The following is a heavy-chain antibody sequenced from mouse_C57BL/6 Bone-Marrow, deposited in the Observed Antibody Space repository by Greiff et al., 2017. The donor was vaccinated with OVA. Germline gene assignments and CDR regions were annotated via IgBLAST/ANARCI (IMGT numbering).Heavy chain of an antibody. CDR3: ARYHLYYGSSYDYAMDY. V-gene: IGHV3-8*01. CDR2: ISYSGST. D-gene: IGHD1-1*01. CDR1: GYSITSDY. J-gene: IGHJ4*01. Sequence: EVQLVESGPGLAKPSQTLSLTCSVTGYSITSDYWNWIRKFPGNKLEYMGYISYSGSTYYNPSLKSRISITRDTSKNQYYLQLNSVTTEDTATYYCARYHLYYGSSYDYAMDYWGQGTSVTVSS.